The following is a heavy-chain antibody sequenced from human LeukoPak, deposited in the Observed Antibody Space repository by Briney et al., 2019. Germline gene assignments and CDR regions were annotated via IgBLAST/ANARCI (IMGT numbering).Heavy chain of an antibody. CDR1: GFTVSDNY. V-gene: IGHV3-53*04. CDR2: IYSGGSI. D-gene: IGHD5/OR15-5a*01. J-gene: IGHJ4*02. CDR3: ASGSRFDY. Sequence: GGSLRLSCAASGFTVSDNYMSWVRQAPGKGLEWVSVIYSGGSIYYTDSVKGRFTISRHNSKNTLYLQMNSLRTEDTAVYCCASGSRFDYWGQGTLVTVSS.